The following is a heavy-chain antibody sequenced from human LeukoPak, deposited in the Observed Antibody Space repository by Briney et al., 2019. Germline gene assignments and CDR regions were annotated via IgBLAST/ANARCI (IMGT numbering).Heavy chain of an antibody. V-gene: IGHV1-46*01. CDR2: INPTGGST. D-gene: IGHD1-26*01. J-gene: IGHJ1*01. CDR1: GYTFPSYF. CDR3: ARGGTRATTLYAEYFQH. Sequence: ASVKVSCKASGYTFPSYFMHWVRQAPGQGLEWMGIINPTGGSTTYAQKFQGRVTMTRDTSTSTVYMELSSLRSDDTAVYYCARGGTRATTLYAEYFQHWGQGTLVTVSS.